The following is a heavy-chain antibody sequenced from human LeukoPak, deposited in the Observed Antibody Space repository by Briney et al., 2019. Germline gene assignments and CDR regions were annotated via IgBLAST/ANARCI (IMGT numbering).Heavy chain of an antibody. CDR1: GGFISRYY. CDR3: SSTNYNPSLKSRVSISVYTSKNTFSRKLSSVTAADTAVYYCARLSDDSSGYYPAAFDY. V-gene: IGHV4-59*08. CDR2: IYYSGST. D-gene: IGHD3-10*01. Sequence: SETLSLTCTVSGGFISRYYWRWIRQPPAKGLEGIGDIYYSGSTNYNPSLKRRVTISVDTSKNQFYLKLSYVHAAATAQYYCSSTNYNPSLKSRVSISVYTSKNTFSRKLSSVTAADTAVYYCARLSDDSSGYYPAAFDYWGQGTLVTVSS. J-gene: IGHJ4*02.